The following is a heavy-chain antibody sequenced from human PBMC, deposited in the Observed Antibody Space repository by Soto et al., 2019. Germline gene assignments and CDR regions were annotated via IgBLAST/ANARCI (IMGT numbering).Heavy chain of an antibody. Sequence: SETLSLTCTVSGDSITSYYWSWIRQPPGKGLEWIGYIYYSGSTKYNPSLESRVTISLGTSKNQFSLKLRSVTAADTAVYYCARGRITETYYYYMDVWGKGTTVTVSS. CDR3: ARGRITETYYYYMDV. D-gene: IGHD1-7*01. CDR2: IYYSGST. CDR1: GDSITSYY. J-gene: IGHJ6*03. V-gene: IGHV4-59*01.